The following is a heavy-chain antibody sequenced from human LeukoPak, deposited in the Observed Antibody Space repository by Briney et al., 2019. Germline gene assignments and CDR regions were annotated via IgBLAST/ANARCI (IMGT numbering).Heavy chain of an antibody. CDR2: IKSKTDGGTT. CDR3: TTVVMQLLWFGYGMDV. J-gene: IGHJ6*04. Sequence: GGSLRLSCAASGFTFSNAWMSWVRQAPGKGLEWVGRIKSKTDGGTTDYAAPVKGRFTISRDDSKNTLYLQMNSLKTEDTAVYYCTTVVMQLLWFGYGMDVWGKGTTSPSPQ. D-gene: IGHD3-10*01. CDR1: GFTFSNAW. V-gene: IGHV3-15*01.